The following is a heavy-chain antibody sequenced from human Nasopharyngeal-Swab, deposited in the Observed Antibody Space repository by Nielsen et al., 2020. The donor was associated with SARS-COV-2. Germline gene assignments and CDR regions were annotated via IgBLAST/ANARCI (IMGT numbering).Heavy chain of an antibody. J-gene: IGHJ6*02. Sequence: SETLSLTCTVPGGSISSGSYYWSWIRQPAGKGLEWIGRIYTSGSTNYNPSLKSRVTISAATSKNQFSLKLSSVTAADTAVYYCAREGSYYYYGMDVWGQGTTVTVSS. CDR3: AREGSYYYYGMDV. CDR2: IYTSGST. D-gene: IGHD6-19*01. CDR1: GGSISSGSYY. V-gene: IGHV4-61*02.